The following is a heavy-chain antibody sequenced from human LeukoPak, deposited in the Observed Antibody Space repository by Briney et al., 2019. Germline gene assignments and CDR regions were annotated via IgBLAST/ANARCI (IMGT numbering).Heavy chain of an antibody. CDR2: IYSGSST. J-gene: IGHJ4*02. Sequence: GGSLRLSCVASGFTVSSNYMSWVRQAPGKGLEWVSVIYSGSSTYYAESVKGRFTISRNTSKNTLYLQMNSLRADDTAVYYRARDRSSGWYVYDYWGQGTLVTVSS. D-gene: IGHD6-19*01. CDR1: GFTVSSNY. CDR3: ARDRSSGWYVYDY. V-gene: IGHV3-53*01.